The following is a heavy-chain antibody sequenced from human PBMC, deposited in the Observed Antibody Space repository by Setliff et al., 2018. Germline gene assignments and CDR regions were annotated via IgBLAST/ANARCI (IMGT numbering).Heavy chain of an antibody. CDR1: SYTFSSYG. J-gene: IGHJ6*03. CDR2: INTNTGNP. D-gene: IGHD5-12*01. V-gene: IGHV7-4-1*02. CDR3: ARASRYGTIKYRGDYYMDV. Sequence: ASVKVSCKASSYTFSSYGISWMRQAPGQGPEWMGWINTNTGNPSYAQGFTGRFVFSLDTSVSTAYLQISSLKADDTAVYYCARASRYGTIKYRGDYYMDVWGKGTTVTVSS.